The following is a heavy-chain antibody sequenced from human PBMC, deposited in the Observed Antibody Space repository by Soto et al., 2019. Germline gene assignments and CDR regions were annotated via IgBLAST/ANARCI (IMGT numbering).Heavy chain of an antibody. Sequence: SETLSLTCTVSGGSISSLSYYWGWPRQPAGKGLEWIGRIYYRGSTHYNPSPKSRVTISVDTSKNQFSLKRRSVSAADTAVYYCGRLEGLATISYYVDYWGQRALVTISS. CDR2: IYYRGST. D-gene: IGHD3-9*01. CDR3: GRLEGLATISYYVDY. J-gene: IGHJ4*02. CDR1: GGSISSLSYY. V-gene: IGHV4-39*01.